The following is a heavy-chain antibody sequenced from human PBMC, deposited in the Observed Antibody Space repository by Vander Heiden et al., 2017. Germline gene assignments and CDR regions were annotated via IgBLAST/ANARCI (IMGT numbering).Heavy chain of an antibody. CDR1: GGTFSSYA. D-gene: IGHD4-17*01. CDR3: ARSLEMTTVTTGRFGY. J-gene: IGHJ4*02. CDR2: IIPIFGTA. Sequence: QVQLVQSGAEVKKPGSSVKVSCTASGGTFSSYAISWVRQAPGQGLEWMGGIIPIFGTANYAQKFQGRVTITADESTSTAYMELSSLRSEDTAVYYCARSLEMTTVTTGRFGYWGQGTLVTVSS. V-gene: IGHV1-69*01.